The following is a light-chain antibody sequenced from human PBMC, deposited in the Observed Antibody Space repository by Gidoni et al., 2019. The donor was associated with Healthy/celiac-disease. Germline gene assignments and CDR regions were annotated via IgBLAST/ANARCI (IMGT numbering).Light chain of an antibody. CDR1: QSISSW. V-gene: IGKV1-5*03. Sequence: LQMTHSPSTLSASVGDRVTITCRASQSISSWLAWYQQEPGKAPKLLIYKASSLESGVPSRFSGSGSGTEFTLTISSLQPDDFATYYCQQYNSYSGTFGQXTKVEIK. J-gene: IGKJ1*01. CDR2: KAS. CDR3: QQYNSYSGT.